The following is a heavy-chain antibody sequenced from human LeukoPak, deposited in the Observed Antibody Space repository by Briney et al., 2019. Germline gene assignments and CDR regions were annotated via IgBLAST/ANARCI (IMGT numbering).Heavy chain of an antibody. CDR2: ISYDGSNK. Sequence: GGSLRLSCAASGFTFSDYAMHWVRQTPGKGLEWVAVISYDGSNKFYADSVKGRFTISRDTSKNTLYLQTNSLRAEDTAVYYCTRVEVGQQWLVRWGMDVWGQGTPVTVSS. CDR3: TRVEVGQQWLVRWGMDV. J-gene: IGHJ6*02. CDR1: GFTFSDYA. D-gene: IGHD6-19*01. V-gene: IGHV3-30-3*01.